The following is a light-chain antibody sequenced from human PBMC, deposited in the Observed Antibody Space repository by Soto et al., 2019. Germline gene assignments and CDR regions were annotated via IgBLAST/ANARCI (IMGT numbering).Light chain of an antibody. Sequence: EIVLTQSPATLSLSPGERAALSCRASQSLGKFLAWYQQRPGQAPRLLIYDASTRATGIPARFSGSGSGTDFTLTISSLEPEDVAVYSCQQYNNWPLTFGGGTKVDIK. CDR2: DAS. V-gene: IGKV3-11*01. CDR3: QQYNNWPLT. J-gene: IGKJ4*01. CDR1: QSLGKF.